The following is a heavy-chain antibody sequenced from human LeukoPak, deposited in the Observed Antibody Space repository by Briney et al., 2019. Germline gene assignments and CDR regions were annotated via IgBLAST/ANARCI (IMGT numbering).Heavy chain of an antibody. CDR2: IYYTGST. Sequence: KASETLSLTCTVSGGSISSSSYYWGWIRQPPGKGLEWIGTIYYTGSTHYNPSLTSRVTISVDTSKNQFSLKLTSVTAADTAVYYCARQEWYCSSTSCYGRDYWGQGILVTVSS. V-gene: IGHV4-39*01. J-gene: IGHJ4*02. D-gene: IGHD2-2*01. CDR3: ARQEWYCSSTSCYGRDY. CDR1: GGSISSSSYY.